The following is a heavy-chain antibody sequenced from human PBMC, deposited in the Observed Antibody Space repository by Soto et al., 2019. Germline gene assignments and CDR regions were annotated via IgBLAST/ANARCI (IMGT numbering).Heavy chain of an antibody. V-gene: IGHV4-61*01. CDR3: ARSREFDY. J-gene: IGHJ4*02. CDR1: GGSVSSGNDY. Sequence: SETLSLTCTVSGGSVSSGNDYWSWIRQPPGKGLEWIGYIYHSGSTNYNPSLKSRLTISGDTSKNQVSLKLTSVTAADTAVYYCARSREFDYWSQGTLVTVSS. CDR2: IYHSGST.